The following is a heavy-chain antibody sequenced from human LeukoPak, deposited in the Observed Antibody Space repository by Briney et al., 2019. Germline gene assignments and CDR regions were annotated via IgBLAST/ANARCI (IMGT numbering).Heavy chain of an antibody. CDR2: INQDGSEK. CDR3: ARGPNYDFWSGLWAFDI. V-gene: IGHV3-7*01. CDR1: RFTFSSYS. J-gene: IGHJ3*02. D-gene: IGHD3-3*01. Sequence: GGSLRLSCTASRFTFSSYSMSWVRQAPGKGLEWVANINQDGSEKYYVDSVKGRFTISRDNAKNSLYLQMNSLRAEDTAVYYCARGPNYDFWSGLWAFDIWGQGTMVTVSS.